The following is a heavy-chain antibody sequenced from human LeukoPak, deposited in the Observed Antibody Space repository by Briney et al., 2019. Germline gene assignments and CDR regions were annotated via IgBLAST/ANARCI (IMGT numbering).Heavy chain of an antibody. CDR3: ARGVAARPHY. V-gene: IGHV4-34*01. Sequence: GSLRLSCAASGFTFSSYAMSWIRQPPGKGLEWIGEINHSGSTNYNPSLKSRVTISVDTSKNQFSLKLSSVTAADTAVYYCARGVAARPHYWGQGTLVTVSS. CDR2: INHSGST. D-gene: IGHD6-6*01. J-gene: IGHJ4*02. CDR1: GFTFSSYA.